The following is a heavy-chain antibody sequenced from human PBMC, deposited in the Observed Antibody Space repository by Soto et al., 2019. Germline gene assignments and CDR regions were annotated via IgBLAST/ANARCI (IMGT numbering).Heavy chain of an antibody. Sequence: LSLTCAASGFTFSSYWMHWVRQAPGKGLVWVSRINSDGSSTSYADSVKGRFTISRDNAKNTLYLQMNSLRAEDTAVYYCARRAQWLDGAFDIWGQGTMVTVSS. CDR3: ARRAQWLDGAFDI. CDR2: INSDGSST. V-gene: IGHV3-74*01. CDR1: GFTFSSYW. J-gene: IGHJ3*02. D-gene: IGHD6-19*01.